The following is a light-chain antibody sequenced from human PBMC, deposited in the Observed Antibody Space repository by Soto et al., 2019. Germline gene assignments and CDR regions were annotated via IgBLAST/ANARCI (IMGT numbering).Light chain of an antibody. J-gene: IGKJ1*01. CDR1: QSVTSSY. Sequence: EIVLTQSPGTLSLSPGERATLSCRASQSVTSSYLAWYQQKPGQAPRLLIYGASSRATGIPDRFSGSGSGTDLTLTISRLEPEDFAVYYCQQSGSSPWTFGQGTRVEIK. V-gene: IGKV3-20*01. CDR2: GAS. CDR3: QQSGSSPWT.